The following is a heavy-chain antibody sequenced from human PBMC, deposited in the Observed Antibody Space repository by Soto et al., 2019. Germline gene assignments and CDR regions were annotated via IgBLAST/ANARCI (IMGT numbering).Heavy chain of an antibody. CDR3: ASHQAGNQSWPFDS. Sequence: SETLSLTCDVYGGSFSGSYWSWIRQPPGEGLEWIGEINDSGHTKINPSLKSRVTMSVDTSKHQFSLNLISVTAADTAVYFCASHQAGNQSWPFDSWGQGALVTVSS. V-gene: IGHV4-34*01. J-gene: IGHJ4*02. CDR1: GGSFSGSY. CDR2: INDSGHT. D-gene: IGHD1-1*01.